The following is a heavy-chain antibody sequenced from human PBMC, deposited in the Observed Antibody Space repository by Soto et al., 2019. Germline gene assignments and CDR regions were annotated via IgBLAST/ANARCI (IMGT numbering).Heavy chain of an antibody. Sequence: SETLCLTCTVSGGTISSYYWSGIRQPPGKGLEWIGYIYYSGSTNYNPSLKSRVTISVDTSKNQFSLKLSSVTAADTAVYYCARGYCSGGSCYSYFDYWGQGTLVTVS. CDR3: ARGYCSGGSCYSYFDY. CDR1: GGTISSYY. D-gene: IGHD2-15*01. J-gene: IGHJ4*02. V-gene: IGHV4-59*01. CDR2: IYYSGST.